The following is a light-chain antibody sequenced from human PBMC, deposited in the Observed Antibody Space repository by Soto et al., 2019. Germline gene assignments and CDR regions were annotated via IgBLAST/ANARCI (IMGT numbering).Light chain of an antibody. Sequence: EIVLTQSPGTLSLSPGERATLSFRASQSVNNNYLAWYQQKPGQAPRLLISDASSRATGIPDRFSGSGSGTDFTLTISRLEPEDFAVYYCQQYASTPPTFGQGTKVDIK. CDR1: QSVNNNY. V-gene: IGKV3-20*01. J-gene: IGKJ1*01. CDR2: DAS. CDR3: QQYASTPPT.